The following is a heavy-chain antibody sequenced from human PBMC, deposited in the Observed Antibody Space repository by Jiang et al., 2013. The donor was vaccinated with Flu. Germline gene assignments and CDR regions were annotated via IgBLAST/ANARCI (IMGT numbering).Heavy chain of an antibody. J-gene: IGHJ6*02. D-gene: IGHD2-15*01. Sequence: AEVKKPGASVKVSCKASGYTFTSYAMHWVRQAPGQRLEWMGWINAGNGNTKYSQKFQGRVTITRDTSASTAYMELSSLRSEDTAVYYCAKDIVVVVAARGYYGMDVWGQGTTVTVSS. V-gene: IGHV1-3*01. CDR1: GYTFTSYA. CDR2: INAGNGNT. CDR3: AKDIVVVVAARGYYGMDV.